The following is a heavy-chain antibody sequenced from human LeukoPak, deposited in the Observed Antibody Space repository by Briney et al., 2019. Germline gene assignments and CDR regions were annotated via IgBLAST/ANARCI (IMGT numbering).Heavy chain of an antibody. CDR1: GYTFTSYA. V-gene: IGHV7-4-1*02. D-gene: IGHD2-2*01. CDR3: AREGCSSTSCYAGGYYFDY. Sequence: SVKVSCKASGYTFTSYALNWVWHRPGQGLEWMGLINTNTRNPTYGQGFTGRFVYSLDTSVSTAYLQISSLKAEDTAVYYCAREGCSSTSCYAGGYYFDYWGQGTLVTVSS. J-gene: IGHJ4*02. CDR2: INTNTRNP.